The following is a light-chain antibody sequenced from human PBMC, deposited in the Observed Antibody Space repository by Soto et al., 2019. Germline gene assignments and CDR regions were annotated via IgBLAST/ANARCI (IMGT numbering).Light chain of an antibody. CDR1: QGITNY. V-gene: IGKV1-27*01. J-gene: IGKJ4*01. CDR2: AAS. CDR3: QKYNSAPPT. Sequence: DIQMTQSPSSLSASLGDRVTITCRASQGITNYLAWYQQRPGIPPKLLIYAASTLQSGVPSRFSGSGSGTDFTLSISSLQPEDVATYYCQKYNSAPPTFGGGTKVEIK.